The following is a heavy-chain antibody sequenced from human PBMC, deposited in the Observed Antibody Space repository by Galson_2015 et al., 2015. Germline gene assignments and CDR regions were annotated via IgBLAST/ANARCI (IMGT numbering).Heavy chain of an antibody. J-gene: IGHJ4*02. Sequence: SLSLSCAASGFTFSSYGMHWVRQAPGKGLEWVAVISYDGSNKYYADSVKGRFTISRDNSKNTLYLQMNGLRAEDTAVYYCAKDRGYSGYDPRFDFDYWGQGTLVTVSS. V-gene: IGHV3-30*18. CDR2: ISYDGSNK. CDR1: GFTFSSYG. CDR3: AKDRGYSGYDPRFDFDY. D-gene: IGHD5-12*01.